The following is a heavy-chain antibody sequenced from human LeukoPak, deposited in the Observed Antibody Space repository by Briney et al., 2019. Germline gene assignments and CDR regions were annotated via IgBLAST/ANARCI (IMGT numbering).Heavy chain of an antibody. V-gene: IGHV3-20*04. CDR3: ARGKLNPLGYCSGGSCYGGDFDY. Sequence: GGSLRLSCAASGFTFDDYGMSWVRQAPGKGLEWVSGINWNGGSTGYADSVKGRFTISRDNAKNSLYLQMNSLRAEDTALYYCARGKLNPLGYCSGGSCYGGDFDYWGQGTLVTVSS. J-gene: IGHJ4*02. D-gene: IGHD2-15*01. CDR2: INWNGGST. CDR1: GFTFDDYG.